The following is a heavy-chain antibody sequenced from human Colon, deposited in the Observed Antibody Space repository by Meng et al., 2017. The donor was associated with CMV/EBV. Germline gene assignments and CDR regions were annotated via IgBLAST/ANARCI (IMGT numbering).Heavy chain of an antibody. CDR3: VGEDWGGGFDY. CDR2: INPYSAST. V-gene: IGHV1-2*06. Sequence: CVPPGNSFIAFCVHWGRETEGKGLEWLGRINPYSASTNCGQKFQVRVTMTNDPSTSTAYMELRGLASDDTAVYYCVGEDWGGGFDYWGQGTLVTVSS. CDR1: GNSFIAFC. J-gene: IGHJ4*02. D-gene: IGHD7-27*01.